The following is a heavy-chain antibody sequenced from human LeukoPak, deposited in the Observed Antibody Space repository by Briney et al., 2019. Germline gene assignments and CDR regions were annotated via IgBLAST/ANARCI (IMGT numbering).Heavy chain of an antibody. J-gene: IGHJ3*02. D-gene: IGHD3-10*01. CDR3: ARVDGSGSSDAFDI. CDR2: IYHSGST. V-gene: IGHV4-30-2*01. Sequence: PSQTLSLTCAVSGVSISSGGYCWSWLRQPPGKGLEWIGYIYHSGSTYYNPSLKSRVTISVDRSKNQFSLKLSSVTAADTAVYYCARVDGSGSSDAFDIWGQGTMVTVSS. CDR1: GVSISSGGYC.